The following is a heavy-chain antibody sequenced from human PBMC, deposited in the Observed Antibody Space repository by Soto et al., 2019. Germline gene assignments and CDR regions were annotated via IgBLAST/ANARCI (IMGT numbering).Heavy chain of an antibody. D-gene: IGHD1-1*01. Sequence: GGSLRLSCAASGFTFSSYGMHWVRQAPGKGLEWVAVIWYDGSNKYCADSVKGRFTISRDNSKNTLYLQMNSLRAEDTAVYYCARATAGIRNFDYWGQGTLVTVSS. CDR2: IWYDGSNK. J-gene: IGHJ4*02. V-gene: IGHV3-33*01. CDR1: GFTFSSYG. CDR3: ARATAGIRNFDY.